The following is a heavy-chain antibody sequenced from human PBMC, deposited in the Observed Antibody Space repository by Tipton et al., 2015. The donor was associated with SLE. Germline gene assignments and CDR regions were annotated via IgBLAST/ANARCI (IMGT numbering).Heavy chain of an antibody. CDR2: IYTSGST. CDR1: GGSISSYY. V-gene: IGHV4-4*08. D-gene: IGHD4-11*01. J-gene: IGHJ3*02. Sequence: TLSLTCTVSGGSISSYYWSWIRQPPGKGLEWIGYIYTSGSTNYNPSPKSRVTISVDTSKNQFSLKLSSVTAADTAVYYCARALDDYIAFDIWGQGTMVTVSS. CDR3: ARALDDYIAFDI.